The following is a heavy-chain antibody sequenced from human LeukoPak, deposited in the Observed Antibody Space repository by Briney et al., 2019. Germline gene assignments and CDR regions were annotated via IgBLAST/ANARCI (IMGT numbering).Heavy chain of an antibody. CDR3: AHRGLSQEPGSNWFDP. CDR2: IYWDDDK. Sequence: SGPTLVKPTQTLTLTCTFSGFSLSTSGVGVGWIRQPPGKALEWLALIYWDDDKRYSPSLKSRLTITKDTSKNQVVLTMTNMDPVDTATYYCAHRGLSQEPGSNWFDPWGQGTLVTVSS. CDR1: GFSLSTSGVG. D-gene: IGHD1-26*01. V-gene: IGHV2-5*02. J-gene: IGHJ5*02.